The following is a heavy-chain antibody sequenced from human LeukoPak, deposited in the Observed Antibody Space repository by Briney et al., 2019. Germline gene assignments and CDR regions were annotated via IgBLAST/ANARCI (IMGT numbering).Heavy chain of an antibody. Sequence: ASVKVSCKASGGTFSSYAISWVRQAPGQGLEWMGGIIPIFGTANYAQKFQGRVTITADKSTSTAYMELSSLRAEDTAVYHCAIGLADVEMGRGLGYWGQGTLVTVSS. V-gene: IGHV1-69*06. CDR2: IIPIFGTA. CDR1: GGTFSSYA. J-gene: IGHJ4*02. CDR3: AIGLADVEMGRGLGY. D-gene: IGHD5-24*01.